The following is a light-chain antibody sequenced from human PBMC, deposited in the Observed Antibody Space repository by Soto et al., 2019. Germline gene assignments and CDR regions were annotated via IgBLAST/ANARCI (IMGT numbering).Light chain of an antibody. CDR3: QSYDIRLSSWV. CDR2: AFR. CDR1: SSNIGAGYD. J-gene: IGLJ3*02. Sequence: QSVLPQPHSVSGAPGERVTIACTWTSSNIGAGYDVHWYQKGLNPAPKLVMSAFRDRPSGVPDRFSGSMSASSASLTVTGLQAEDEADYYCQSYDIRLSSWVFGGGTEL. V-gene: IGLV1-40*01.